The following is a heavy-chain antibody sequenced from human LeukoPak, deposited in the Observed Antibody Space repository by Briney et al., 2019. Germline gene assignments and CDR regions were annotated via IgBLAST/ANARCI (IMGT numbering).Heavy chain of an antibody. D-gene: IGHD1-14*01. CDR3: ATDDEPGSAFDY. V-gene: IGHV1-24*01. CDR2: FDPEDGET. CDR1: GYTLTELS. J-gene: IGHJ4*02. Sequence: ASVKVSCKVSGYTLTELSMHWVRQAPGKGLEWMGGFDPEDGETIYAQKFQGRVTMTEDTSTDTAYMELSSLRSEDTAVYYCATDDEPGSAFDYWGQGTLVTVSP.